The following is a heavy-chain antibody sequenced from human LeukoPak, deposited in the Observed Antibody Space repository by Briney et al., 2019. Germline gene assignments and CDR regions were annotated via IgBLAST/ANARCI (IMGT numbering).Heavy chain of an antibody. CDR1: RFTFSSYW. V-gene: IGHV3-74*01. J-gene: IGHJ3*02. D-gene: IGHD1-1*01. CDR3: ARGNAHAFDI. CDR2: INTDGSGT. Sequence: GGSLRLSCAASRFTFSSYWMHWVRQAPGKGLVWVSRINTDGSGTSYADSVKGRFTISRDNAKNTLYLQMNSLRAEDTAVYYCARGNAHAFDIWGQGTMVTVSS.